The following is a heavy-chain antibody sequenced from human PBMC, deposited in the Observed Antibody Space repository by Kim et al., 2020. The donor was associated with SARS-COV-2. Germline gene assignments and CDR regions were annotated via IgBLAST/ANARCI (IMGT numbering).Heavy chain of an antibody. CDR2: IYSGGST. V-gene: IGHV3-53*01. J-gene: IGHJ3*02. Sequence: GGSLRLSCAASGFTVSSNYMSWVRQAPGKGLEWVSVIYSGGSTYYADSVKGRFTISRDNSKNTLYLQMNSLRAEDTAVYYCARNYDILTGTHDAFDIWGQGTMVTVSS. CDR1: GFTVSSNY. D-gene: IGHD3-9*01. CDR3: ARNYDILTGTHDAFDI.